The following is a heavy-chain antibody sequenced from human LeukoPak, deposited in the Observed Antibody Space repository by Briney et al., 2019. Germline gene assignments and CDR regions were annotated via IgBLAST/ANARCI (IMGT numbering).Heavy chain of an antibody. J-gene: IGHJ4*02. CDR1: GFTFSSYS. D-gene: IGHD3-22*01. Sequence: TGGSLRLSCAASGFTFSSYSMNWVRQAPGKGLEWVSYISSSGSTIYYADSVKGRFTISRDNAKNSLYLQMNSLRAEDTAVYYCARDYYDSSGYYYFDYWGQGTLVTVSS. CDR2: ISSSGSTI. CDR3: ARDYYDSSGYYYFDY. V-gene: IGHV3-48*04.